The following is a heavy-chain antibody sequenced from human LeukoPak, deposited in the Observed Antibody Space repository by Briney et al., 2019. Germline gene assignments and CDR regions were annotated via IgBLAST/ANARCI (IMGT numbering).Heavy chain of an antibody. V-gene: IGHV1-69*06. CDR1: GGTFNSYA. Sequence: GASVKVSCKASGGTFNSYAISWVRQAPGQGLEWMGGIIPIFGTTNYARKFRGRVTLTADKSTRTAYMELSSLRSEDTAVYYCVRRAGGYSHPYDYWGQGTLVTVSS. D-gene: IGHD4-23*01. CDR2: IIPIFGTT. J-gene: IGHJ4*02. CDR3: VRRAGGYSHPYDY.